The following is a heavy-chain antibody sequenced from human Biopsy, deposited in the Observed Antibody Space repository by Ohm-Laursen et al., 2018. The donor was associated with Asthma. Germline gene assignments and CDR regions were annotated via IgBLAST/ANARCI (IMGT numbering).Heavy chain of an antibody. CDR3: ARTYYDFLTGQVKDVFGV. CDR2: VNTGNGDT. V-gene: IGHV1-3*04. D-gene: IGHD3-9*01. Sequence: ASVKVSCKASGYNFISFAIHWVRQAPRQRLGWMGWVNTGNGDTKYSQKFQGRVTITRDTSASTAYMELRSLRSEDTATYYCARTYYDFLTGQVKDVFGVWGQGTMVTVSS. J-gene: IGHJ3*01. CDR1: GYNFISFA.